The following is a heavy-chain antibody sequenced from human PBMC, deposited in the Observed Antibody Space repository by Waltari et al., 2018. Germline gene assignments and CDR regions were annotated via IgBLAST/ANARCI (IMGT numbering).Heavy chain of an antibody. V-gene: IGHV3-30*02. CDR2: IQYDGRNK. CDR3: VKESPEAGRDY. Sequence: QVQLVESGGGVVQPGDSLRLSCAAAGFSFSSSGMHWVRQAPGKGLEWVAFIQYDGRNKYNVDSVRGRFTISRDNSKNTLYLQMSSLGIDDTAVYYCVKESPEAGRDYWGQGTLVTVS. D-gene: IGHD1-26*01. J-gene: IGHJ4*02. CDR1: GFSFSSSG.